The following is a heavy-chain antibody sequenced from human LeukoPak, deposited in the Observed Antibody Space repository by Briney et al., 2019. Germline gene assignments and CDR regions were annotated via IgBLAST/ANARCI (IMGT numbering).Heavy chain of an antibody. V-gene: IGHV7-4-1*02. CDR3: ARDLGGYSYGYTGWFDP. J-gene: IGHJ5*02. Sequence: ASVKVSCKASGFTFTSYAMNWVRQAPGQGLEWMGWINTNTGNPTYAQGFTGRFVFSLDTSVSTAYLQISSLKAEDTAVYYCARDLGGYSYGYTGWFDPWGQGTLVTVSS. D-gene: IGHD5-18*01. CDR2: INTNTGNP. CDR1: GFTFTSYA.